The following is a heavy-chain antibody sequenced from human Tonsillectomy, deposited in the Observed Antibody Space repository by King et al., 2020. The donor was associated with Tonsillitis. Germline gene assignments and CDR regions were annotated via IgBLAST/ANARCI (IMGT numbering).Heavy chain of an antibody. V-gene: IGHV4-39*07. CDR3: ARLFPSFDY. J-gene: IGHJ4*02. Sequence: LQLQESGPGLVKPSETLSLTCTVSGGSISSSNYYWGWIRQPPGKGLEWIGSIYYSGSTYYNTSLKSRVTISVDTSKNQFSLKLSSVTAADTAVYYCARLFPSFDYWGQGTLVTVSS. CDR1: GGSISSSNYY. D-gene: IGHD2/OR15-2a*01. CDR2: IYYSGST.